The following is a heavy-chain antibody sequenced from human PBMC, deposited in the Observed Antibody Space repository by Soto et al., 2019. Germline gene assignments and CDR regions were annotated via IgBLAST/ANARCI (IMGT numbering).Heavy chain of an antibody. CDR3: ARDPELLWFGELSDYYGMDV. D-gene: IGHD3-10*01. J-gene: IGHJ6*02. V-gene: IGHV3-30-3*01. CDR2: ISYDGSNK. Sequence: GGSLRLSCAASGFTFSSYAMHWVRQAPGKGLEWVAVISYDGSNKYYADSVKGRFTISRDNSKNTLYLQMNSLRAEDTAVYYCARDPELLWFGELSDYYGMDVWGQGTTVTVSS. CDR1: GFTFSSYA.